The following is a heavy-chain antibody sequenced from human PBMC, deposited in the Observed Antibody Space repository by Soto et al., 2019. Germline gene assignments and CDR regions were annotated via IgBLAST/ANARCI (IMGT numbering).Heavy chain of an antibody. CDR3: AKGVQVYYYGMDV. J-gene: IGHJ6*02. Sequence: EVQLLESGGGLVQPGGSLRLSCAASGFTFSSYAMNWVRQAGKGLEWVSAISGSGGSTYYADSVKGRFTIFRDNSKNTLYLQMNSLRAEDTDVYYCAKGVQVYYYGMDVWGQGTTVTVSS. D-gene: IGHD1-1*01. V-gene: IGHV3-23*01. CDR1: GFTFSSYA. CDR2: ISGSGGST.